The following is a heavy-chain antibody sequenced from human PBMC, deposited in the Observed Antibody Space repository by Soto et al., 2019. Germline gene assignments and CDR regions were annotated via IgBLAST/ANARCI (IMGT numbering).Heavy chain of an antibody. J-gene: IGHJ4*02. CDR1: GGSISRYF. V-gene: IGHV4-59*01. D-gene: IGHD1-26*01. CDR3: APDRSGSYCGVDS. Sequence: QVQLQESGPGLVEPSETLSLTCGVSGGSISRYFWSWIRQPPGQELEWIGYVSKNGATNYSPSLKNRVTISVWTSKDEVSLKLMSVTAAETAAYYCAPDRSGSYCGVDSWGPGTLVTVSP. CDR2: VSKNGAT.